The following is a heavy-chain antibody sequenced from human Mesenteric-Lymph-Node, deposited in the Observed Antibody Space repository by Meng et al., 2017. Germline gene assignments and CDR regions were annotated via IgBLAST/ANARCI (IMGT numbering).Heavy chain of an antibody. Sequence: SVKVSCKASGGTFSSYAISWVRQAPGQGLEWMGGIIPIFGTANYAQKFQGRVTITADESTSTAYMELSSLRSEDTAVYYCARDLGYDSSGYPHYSFDYWGQGTLVTVSS. CDR2: IIPIFGTA. CDR3: ARDLGYDSSGYPHYSFDY. J-gene: IGHJ4*02. D-gene: IGHD3-22*01. V-gene: IGHV1-69*13. CDR1: GGTFSSYA.